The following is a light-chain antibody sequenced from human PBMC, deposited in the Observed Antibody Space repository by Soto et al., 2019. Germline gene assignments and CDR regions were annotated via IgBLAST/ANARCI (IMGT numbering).Light chain of an antibody. CDR3: CLYVGGRTYL. CDR2: DDT. CDR1: VGL. J-gene: IGLJ1*01. Sequence: QSVLTQPASVSGSPGQSITISCTGTVGLVSWYQQHPGKVPKLIIYDDTKRPSGVSSRFSGSKSGNTASLTISGLQTEDEADYYCCLYVGGRTYLFGTGTKV. V-gene: IGLV2-23*01.